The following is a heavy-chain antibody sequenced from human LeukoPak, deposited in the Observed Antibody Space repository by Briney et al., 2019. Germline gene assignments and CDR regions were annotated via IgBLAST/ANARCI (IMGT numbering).Heavy chain of an antibody. Sequence: GGSLRLSCSASGFTFSRYAMHWVRQAPGKGLEGVSGVTSNGGSTYYADSVKGRFTISRDNSKNTLYLQMSTLRAEDTAVYYCVKSSGSSWYMFDYWGQGTLVTVSS. J-gene: IGHJ4*02. CDR1: GFTFSRYA. D-gene: IGHD6-13*01. CDR2: VTSNGGST. V-gene: IGHV3-64D*09. CDR3: VKSSGSSWYMFDY.